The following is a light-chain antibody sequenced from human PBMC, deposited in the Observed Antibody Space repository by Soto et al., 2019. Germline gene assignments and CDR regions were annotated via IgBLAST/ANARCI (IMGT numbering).Light chain of an antibody. J-gene: IGKJ5*01. CDR2: GAS. Sequence: ETVMTQSPATLSVSPGERATLSCRASRSISSYLAWYQQKPGQPPRLLIYGASSRATGIPDRFSGSGSGTDFTLTISRLEPEDFAVFYCQHYDSLPITFGQGTRLEIK. CDR1: RSISSY. CDR3: QHYDSLPIT. V-gene: IGKV3-20*01.